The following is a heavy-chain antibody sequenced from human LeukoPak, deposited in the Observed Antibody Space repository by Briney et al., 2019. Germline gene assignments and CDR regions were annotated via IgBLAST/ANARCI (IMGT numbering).Heavy chain of an antibody. CDR1: GFTFSNYN. CDR2: ITSSSSAI. V-gene: IGHV3-48*04. D-gene: IGHD6-6*01. J-gene: IGHJ4*02. CDR3: ASGVAARSFDY. Sequence: GGSLRLSCAASGFTFSNYNLNWVRQAPGKGLEWLSYITSSSSAIYYADSVKGRFTISRDNAKNSLYLQMNSLRAEDTAVYYCASGVAARSFDYWGQGTLVTVSS.